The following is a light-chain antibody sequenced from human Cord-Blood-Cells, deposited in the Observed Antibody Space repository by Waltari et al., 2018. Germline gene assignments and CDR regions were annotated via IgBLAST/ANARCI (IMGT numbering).Light chain of an antibody. CDR3: QQYYSTPWT. Sequence: DIVMTQSPGAQAASLGERATINCKSSQSVLYSSNNKNYLAWYKQKPGQPPKLLIYWASTRESGVPDRFSGSGSGTDFTLSISSLQAEDVAVYYCQQYYSTPWTFGQGP. CDR1: QSVLYSSNNKNY. J-gene: IGKJ1*01. CDR2: WAS. V-gene: IGKV4-1*01.